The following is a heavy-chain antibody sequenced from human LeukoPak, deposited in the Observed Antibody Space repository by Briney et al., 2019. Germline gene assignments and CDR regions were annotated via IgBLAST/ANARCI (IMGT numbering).Heavy chain of an antibody. V-gene: IGHV4-59*01. CDR2: IYYSGST. CDR1: GGSISSYY. Sequence: SETLSLTCTVSGGSISSYYWSWIRQPPGKGLEWIGYIYYSGSTNYNPSLKSRVTISVDTSKNQFSLKLSSVTAADTAVYYCARDSYRRGAFDLWGQGTMVTVSS. CDR3: ARDSYRRGAFDL. J-gene: IGHJ3*01. D-gene: IGHD1-14*01.